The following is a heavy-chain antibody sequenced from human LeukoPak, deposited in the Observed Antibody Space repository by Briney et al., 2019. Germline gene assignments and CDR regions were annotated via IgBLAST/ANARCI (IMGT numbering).Heavy chain of an antibody. J-gene: IGHJ3*01. Sequence: SQTLSLTCTVSGGSINSGSYYWIWIRQPAGKGLEWIGRIYTSGSTNYNVSLKSRVTISMDTSKNQFSLKLSSVTAADTDVYYCARRLEGATTFLDVWGQGTLVTVSS. V-gene: IGHV4-61*02. CDR3: ARRLEGATTFLDV. CDR2: IYTSGST. D-gene: IGHD1-26*01. CDR1: GGSINSGSYY.